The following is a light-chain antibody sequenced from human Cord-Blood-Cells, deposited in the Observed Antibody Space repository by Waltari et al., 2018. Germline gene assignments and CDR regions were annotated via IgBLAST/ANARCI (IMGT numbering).Light chain of an antibody. Sequence: QSALTKPASVSGSPGPSITISCTGTSSDVGSYNLVSWYQLNPGKAPKLMIYEGSQRPSGVSNRFSGSKSGNTASLTISGLQAEDEADYYCCSYAGSSTFEVIGGMTKLTVL. J-gene: IGLJ2*01. CDR1: SSDVGSYNL. CDR3: CSYAGSSTFEV. V-gene: IGLV2-23*03. CDR2: EGS.